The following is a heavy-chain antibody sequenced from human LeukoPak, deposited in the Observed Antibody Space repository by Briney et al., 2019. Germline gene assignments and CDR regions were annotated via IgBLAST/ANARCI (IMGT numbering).Heavy chain of an antibody. D-gene: IGHD3-22*01. Sequence: PSETLSLTCAVYGGSFSGYYWSWIRQPPGKGLEWIGEINHSGSTNYNPSLKSRVTISVDTSKNQFSLKLSSVTAADTAVYYCARGTSLYSSGYYPFYYYYGMDVWGQGTTVTVSS. CDR3: ARGTSLYSSGYYPFYYYYGMDV. CDR1: GGSFSGYY. V-gene: IGHV4-34*01. CDR2: INHSGST. J-gene: IGHJ6*02.